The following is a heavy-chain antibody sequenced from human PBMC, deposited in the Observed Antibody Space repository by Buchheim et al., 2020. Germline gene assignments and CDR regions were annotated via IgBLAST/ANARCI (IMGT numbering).Heavy chain of an antibody. D-gene: IGHD1-26*01. V-gene: IGHV3-23*01. J-gene: IGHJ4*02. CDR2: IRGNGGSI. CDR1: GFTFSVYA. CDR3: AKSPRWELLDD. Sequence: EVQLLESGGGWIQPGGSLRLSCAASGFTFSVYAMTWVRQAPGKGLERVSAIRGNGGSIYYADSVKGRFTLSRDNSRHILFLQMNSLRAEDTAVYYCAKSPRWELLDDWGQGAL.